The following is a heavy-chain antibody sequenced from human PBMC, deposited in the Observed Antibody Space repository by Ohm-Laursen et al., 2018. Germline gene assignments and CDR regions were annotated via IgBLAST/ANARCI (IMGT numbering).Heavy chain of an antibody. CDR1: GGSISSYY. D-gene: IGHD3-9*01. J-gene: IGHJ5*02. CDR2: IYYSGST. CDR3: ARDNYDILTENWFDP. V-gene: IGHV4-59*01. Sequence: PSDTLSLTCTVSGGSISSYYWSWIRQPPGKGLEWIGYIYYSGSTNYNPSLKSRVTISVDTSKNQFSLKLSSVTAADTAVYYCARDNYDILTENWFDPWGRGTLVTVSS.